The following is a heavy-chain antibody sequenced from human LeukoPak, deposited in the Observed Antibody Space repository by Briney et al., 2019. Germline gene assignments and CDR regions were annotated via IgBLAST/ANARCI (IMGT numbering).Heavy chain of an antibody. CDR2: IYSGGSA. V-gene: IGHV3-66*04. D-gene: IGHD3-9*01. CDR1: GFTVSSNY. CDR3: ASQRRVDLGFAFNL. J-gene: IGHJ3*01. Sequence: GGSLRLSCAASGFTVSSNYMNWVRQAPGKGLEWVSVIYSGGSAYHADSAKGRFTISRDNSKNTLYLQMNSLRADDTAVYYCASQRRVDLGFAFNLWGQGTMVTVSS.